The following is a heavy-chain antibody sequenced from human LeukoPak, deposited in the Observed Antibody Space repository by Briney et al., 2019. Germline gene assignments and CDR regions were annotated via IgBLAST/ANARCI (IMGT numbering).Heavy chain of an antibody. CDR1: GGSISSGGYY. D-gene: IGHD4-23*01. CDR2: IYYSGST. J-gene: IGHJ4*02. V-gene: IGHV4-31*03. CDR3: ARVAPGTSVVWRGASDY. Sequence: SETLSLTCTVSGGSISSGGYYWSWIRQHPGKGLEWIGYIYYSGSTYYNPSLKSRVTISIDTSKNQFSLKLSSVTAEDTAVYYCARVAPGTSVVWRGASDYWGQGTLVTVSS.